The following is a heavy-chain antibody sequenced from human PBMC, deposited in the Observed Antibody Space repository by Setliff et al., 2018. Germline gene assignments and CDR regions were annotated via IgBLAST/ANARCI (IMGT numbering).Heavy chain of an antibody. D-gene: IGHD6-25*01. CDR1: GYTFSNYW. Sequence: PGESLKISCKGSGYTFSNYWVGWVRQMPGKGLEWMGVIYAGDSDTRYSPSFQGQVTFSADKSISTAYLQWSTLKASDTAMYYCARLGAPASHDAFDIWGQGTMVTVSS. CDR3: ARLGAPASHDAFDI. CDR2: IYAGDSDT. V-gene: IGHV5-51*01. J-gene: IGHJ3*02.